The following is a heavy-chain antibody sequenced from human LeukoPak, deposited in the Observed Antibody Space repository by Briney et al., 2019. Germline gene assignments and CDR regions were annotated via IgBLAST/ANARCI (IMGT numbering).Heavy chain of an antibody. V-gene: IGHV1-18*01. CDR1: GYTFSSYG. D-gene: IGHD1-1*01. CDR3: ARRQGTTLSFDY. Sequence: GASVKVSFKASGYTFSSYGFGWVRQAPGQGLEWMGWINAYNGNTNYAQKLQGRVTMTTDTSTSTAYMELRSLRYEDTAVYYCARRQGTTLSFDYWGQGTLVTVSS. J-gene: IGHJ4*02. CDR2: INAYNGNT.